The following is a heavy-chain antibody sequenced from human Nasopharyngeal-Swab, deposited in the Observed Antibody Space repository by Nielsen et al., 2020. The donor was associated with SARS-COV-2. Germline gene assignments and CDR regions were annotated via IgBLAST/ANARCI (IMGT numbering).Heavy chain of an antibody. CDR3: ARATHDYGDYRFDF. Sequence: GESLKISCAASGFSFTNYAMYLVRQATGKGLEWVSAVGIPGDTSYAGSVKGRFTISREDAKNSLYLQMNNLRAADTAVYYCARATHDYGDYRFDFWGQGTLVTVSS. J-gene: IGHJ4*02. CDR2: VGIPGDT. V-gene: IGHV3-13*01. D-gene: IGHD4-17*01. CDR1: GFSFTNYA.